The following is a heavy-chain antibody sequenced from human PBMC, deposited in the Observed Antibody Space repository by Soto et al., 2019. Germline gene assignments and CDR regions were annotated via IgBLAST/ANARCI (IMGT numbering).Heavy chain of an antibody. CDR3: ARLDILTGYSY. Sequence: SETLSLTCTVSGGSINTYYWSWIRQPPGKGLEWIGYISYSGSTSYDPSLKSRVTISVDTSKNQFSLKLSSVTAADTAVYYCARLDILTGYSYWGQGTLVTVSS. J-gene: IGHJ4*02. CDR1: GGSINTYY. V-gene: IGHV4-59*01. CDR2: ISYSGST. D-gene: IGHD3-9*01.